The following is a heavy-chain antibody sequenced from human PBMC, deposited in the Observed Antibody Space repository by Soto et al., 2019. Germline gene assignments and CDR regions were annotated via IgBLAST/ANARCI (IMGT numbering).Heavy chain of an antibody. CDR1: GYTFTSYG. J-gene: IGHJ6*02. Sequence: QVQLVQSGAEVKKPGASVKVSCKASGYTFTSYGISWVRQAPGQGLEWMGWISAYNGNTNYAQKLQGRVTMTTDTSTSTAYMELRSLRSDDTAVYYCAIITIFGVPLSSDGMDVWGQGTTVTVSS. CDR2: ISAYNGNT. V-gene: IGHV1-18*01. D-gene: IGHD3-3*01. CDR3: AIITIFGVPLSSDGMDV.